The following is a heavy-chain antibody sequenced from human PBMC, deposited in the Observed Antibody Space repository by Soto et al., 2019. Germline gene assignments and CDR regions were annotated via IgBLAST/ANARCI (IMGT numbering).Heavy chain of an antibody. Sequence: QVQLVESGGGVVQPGRSLRLSCAASGFTFSSYAMHWVRQAPGKGLEWVAVISYDGSNKYYADSVKGRFTISRDNSKNTLYLLMNSLRAEDTAVYYCARAKGAGAARPLDYWGQGTLVTVSS. CDR1: GFTFSSYA. J-gene: IGHJ4*02. CDR2: ISYDGSNK. D-gene: IGHD6-6*01. CDR3: ARAKGAGAARPLDY. V-gene: IGHV3-30-3*01.